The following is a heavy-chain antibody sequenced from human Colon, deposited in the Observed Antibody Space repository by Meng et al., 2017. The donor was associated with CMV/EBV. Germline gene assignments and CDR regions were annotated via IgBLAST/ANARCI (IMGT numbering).Heavy chain of an antibody. Sequence: ASVKVSCKASGYTFTGYYMHWVRQAPGRGPEWMGCLNPNSGDSNYAQKFQGRITMTRDTSSSTAYLELRRLRSDDTAIYYCARDHPGYQYDATTYSLEFDSWGQGTLVTVSS. D-gene: IGHD2/OR15-2a*01. V-gene: IGHV1-2*02. CDR2: LNPNSGDS. J-gene: IGHJ4*02. CDR3: ARDHPGYQYDATTYSLEFDS. CDR1: GYTFTGYY.